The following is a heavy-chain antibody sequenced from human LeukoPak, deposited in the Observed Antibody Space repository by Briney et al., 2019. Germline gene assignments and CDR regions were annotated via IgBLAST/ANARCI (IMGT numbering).Heavy chain of an antibody. CDR2: FDPEDGET. D-gene: IGHD5-12*01. J-gene: IGHJ4*02. Sequence: ASVKVSCKVSGYTLTELSMHWVRQAPGKGLEWMGGFDPEDGETIYAQKFQGRVTMTEDTSTDTAYMELSSLRSEDTAVYYCATPTYSGSDLGFDYWGQGTQVTVSS. CDR1: GYTLTELS. V-gene: IGHV1-24*01. CDR3: ATPTYSGSDLGFDY.